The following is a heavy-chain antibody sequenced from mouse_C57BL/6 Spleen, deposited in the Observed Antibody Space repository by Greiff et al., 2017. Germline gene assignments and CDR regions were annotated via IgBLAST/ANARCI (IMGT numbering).Heavy chain of an antibody. J-gene: IGHJ2*01. CDR2: IDPEDGDT. CDR1: GFNIKDYY. Sequence: VQLKESGAELVRPGASVKLSCTASGFNIKDYYMHWVKQRPEQGLEWIGRIDPEDGDTEYAPKFQGKATMTADTSSNTAYLHLNSLTSEDTAVYCRTTGDTVYYFDYWGPGTTLTVSS. V-gene: IGHV14-1*01. CDR3: TTGDTVYYFDY. D-gene: IGHD1-1*01.